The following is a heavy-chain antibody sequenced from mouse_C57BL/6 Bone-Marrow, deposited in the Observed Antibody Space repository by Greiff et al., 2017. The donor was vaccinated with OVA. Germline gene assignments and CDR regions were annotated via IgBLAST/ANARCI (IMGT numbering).Heavy chain of an antibody. Sequence: VQLQQSGPELVKPGASVKLSCKASGYTFPSYDINWVQQRPGQGLEWIGWIYPGDGSTTYNEKFKGKATLTVDTSSSTAYRELHSLTSEDSAVEFCARGFSYYRFAYWGQGTLVTVSA. CDR1: GYTFPSYD. D-gene: IGHD2-1*01. CDR2: IYPGDGST. J-gene: IGHJ3*01. V-gene: IGHV1-85*01. CDR3: ARGFSYYRFAY.